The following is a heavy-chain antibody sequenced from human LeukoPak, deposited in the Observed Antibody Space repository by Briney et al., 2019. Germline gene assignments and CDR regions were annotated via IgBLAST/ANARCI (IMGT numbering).Heavy chain of an antibody. V-gene: IGHV3-30*18. Sequence: GGSLRLSCAASGFTFSSYGMHWVRQAPGKGLEWVAVISYDGSNKYYADSVKGRFTISRDNSKNTLYLQMNSLRAEDTAVYYCAKAGGDYVLDYWGQGTLVTVSS. CDR2: ISYDGSNK. D-gene: IGHD4-17*01. J-gene: IGHJ4*02. CDR1: GFTFSSYG. CDR3: AKAGGDYVLDY.